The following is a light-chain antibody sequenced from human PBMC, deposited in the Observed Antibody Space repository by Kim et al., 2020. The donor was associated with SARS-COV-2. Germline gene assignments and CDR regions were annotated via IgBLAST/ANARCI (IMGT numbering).Light chain of an antibody. CDR2: GAS. V-gene: IGKV3-20*01. Sequence: EIVFTQSPGTLSLSPGERATPSCRASQSVSSSYIAPYQQKPGQAPRHLIYGASSRATGIPDRCRGSGSGTDYTLTISRLEPEDFVVHYCQKYDRPPWTFGLGTKVDIK. J-gene: IGKJ1*01. CDR3: QKYDRPPWT. CDR1: QSVSSSY.